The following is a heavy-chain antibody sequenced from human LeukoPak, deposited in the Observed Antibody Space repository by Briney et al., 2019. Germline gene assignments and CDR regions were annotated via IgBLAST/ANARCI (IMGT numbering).Heavy chain of an antibody. D-gene: IGHD4-17*01. V-gene: IGHV3-66*01. CDR2: IYSGGST. CDR1: GFTFSDHY. Sequence: GGSLRLSCAASGFTFSDHYMDWVRQAPGKGLEWVSVIYSGGSTYYADSVKGRFTISRDNSKNTLYLQMNSLRAEDTAVYYCARGGGYGDYYQPYYYGMDVWGQGTTVTVSS. J-gene: IGHJ6*02. CDR3: ARGGGYGDYYQPYYYGMDV.